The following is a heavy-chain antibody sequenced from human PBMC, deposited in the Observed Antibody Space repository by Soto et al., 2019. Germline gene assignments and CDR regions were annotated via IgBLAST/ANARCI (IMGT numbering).Heavy chain of an antibody. Sequence: GESLKISCAASGFTFRNFGMHWVRQAPGKGLEWVAVISYDGTNKYYADSVKGRFTISRDNSKNTLYLQINSLRAEDTAVYYCAKAVPPFVVVTASDYWGQGTLVTVSS. D-gene: IGHD2-21*02. CDR1: GFTFRNFG. J-gene: IGHJ4*02. V-gene: IGHV3-30*18. CDR3: AKAVPPFVVVTASDY. CDR2: ISYDGTNK.